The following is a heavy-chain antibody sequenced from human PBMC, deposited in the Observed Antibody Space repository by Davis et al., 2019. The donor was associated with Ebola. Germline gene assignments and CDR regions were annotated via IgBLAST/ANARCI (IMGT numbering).Heavy chain of an antibody. CDR3: ARLSKPPGDGMDV. CDR1: GGSFSGYY. CDR2: INHSGGT. D-gene: IGHD7-27*01. V-gene: IGHV4-34*01. Sequence: SETLSLTCAVYGGSFSGYYWSWIRQPPGKGLEWIGEINHSGGTKYNPSLKSRVTISEDTSKNQFSLKVSSVTAADTAVYYCARLSKPPGDGMDVWGKGTTVTVSS. J-gene: IGHJ6*04.